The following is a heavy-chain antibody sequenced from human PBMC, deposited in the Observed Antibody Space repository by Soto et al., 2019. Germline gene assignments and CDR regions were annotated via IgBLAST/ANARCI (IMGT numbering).Heavy chain of an antibody. V-gene: IGHV1-18*01. J-gene: IGHJ4*02. Sequence: ASVKVSCKASGYTFTSYGISWVRQAPGQGLEWMGWISAYNGNTNYAQKLQGRVTMTTDTSTSTAYMELRSLRSDDTAVYYCARDPGANIPGVTFDYWGQGTLVTVSS. CDR2: ISAYNGNT. CDR3: ARDPGANIPGVTFDY. CDR1: GYTFTSYG. D-gene: IGHD5-18*01.